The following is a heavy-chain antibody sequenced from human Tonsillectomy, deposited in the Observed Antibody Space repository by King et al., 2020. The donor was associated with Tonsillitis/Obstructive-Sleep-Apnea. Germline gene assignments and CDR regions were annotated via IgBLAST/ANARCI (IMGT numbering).Heavy chain of an antibody. V-gene: IGHV2-26*01. Sequence: TLKESGPVLVKPTETLTLTCTVSGFSLSNARMGVSWIRQPPGKALEWLAHIFSNYEKSYSTSLKSRLTISKDPSKSQVVLSMTNMEPVDTATYYCARTPRYCSSTSCYTSSPDYWGQGTLVTVSS. D-gene: IGHD2-2*02. CDR3: ARTPRYCSSTSCYTSSPDY. J-gene: IGHJ4*02. CDR2: IFSNYEK. CDR1: GFSLSNARMG.